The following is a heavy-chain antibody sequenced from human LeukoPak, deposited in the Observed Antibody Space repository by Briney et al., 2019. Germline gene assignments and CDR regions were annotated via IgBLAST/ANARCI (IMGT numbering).Heavy chain of an antibody. J-gene: IGHJ4*02. Sequence: PSETLSLTCTVSGGFISSGGYYWSWIRQHPGKGLEWIGYIYYSGSTYYNPSLKSRVTISVDTSKNQFSLKLSSVTAADTAVYYCARDRADYGDSYYFDYWGQGTLVTVSS. CDR1: GGFISSGGYY. D-gene: IGHD4-17*01. CDR2: IYYSGST. CDR3: ARDRADYGDSYYFDY. V-gene: IGHV4-31*03.